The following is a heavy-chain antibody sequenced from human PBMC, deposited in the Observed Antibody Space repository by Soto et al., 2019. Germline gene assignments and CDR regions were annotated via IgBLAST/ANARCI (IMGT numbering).Heavy chain of an antibody. CDR2: IIPIFGTA. V-gene: IGHV1-69*13. D-gene: IGHD5-12*01. CDR1: GGTFSSYA. CDR3: ARESSGYSGYDPYHFDY. J-gene: IGHJ4*02. Sequence: ASVKVSCKASGGTFSSYAISWVRQAPGQGLEWMGGIIPIFGTANYAQKFQGRATITADESTSTAYMELSSLRSEDTAVYYCARESSGYSGYDPYHFDYCGQGTLVTVSS.